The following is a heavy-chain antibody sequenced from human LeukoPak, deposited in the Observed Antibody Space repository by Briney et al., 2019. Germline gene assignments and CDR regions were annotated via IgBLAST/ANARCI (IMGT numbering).Heavy chain of an antibody. V-gene: IGHV4-39*07. CDR1: GGSISSSSYY. Sequence: SETLSLTCTVSGGSISSSSYYWGWIRQPPGKGLEWIGSIYYSGSTYYNPSLKSRVTISVDTSKNQFSLKLSSVTAADTAVYYCARVRRYCSSTSCYAMTFDPWGQGTLVTVSS. D-gene: IGHD2-2*01. CDR2: IYYSGST. J-gene: IGHJ5*02. CDR3: ARVRRYCSSTSCYAMTFDP.